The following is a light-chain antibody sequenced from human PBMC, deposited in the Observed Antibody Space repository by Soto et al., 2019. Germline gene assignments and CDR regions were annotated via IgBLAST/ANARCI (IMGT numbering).Light chain of an antibody. CDR3: QQYETSPIT. CDR1: HFFISIS. CDR2: GAS. Sequence: EIVLTQSPGPLSLSPGESATLLCRASHFFISISLAWYQHKPGQAPRLLIYGASTRATGIPDRFSGSGSGTDFTLTITPLEPEDFAVYFCQQYETSPITFGQGTRLEIK. V-gene: IGKV3-20*01. J-gene: IGKJ5*01.